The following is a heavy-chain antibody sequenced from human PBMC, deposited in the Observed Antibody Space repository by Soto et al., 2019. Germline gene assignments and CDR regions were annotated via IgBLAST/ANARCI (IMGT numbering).Heavy chain of an antibody. CDR2: IDSRGST. V-gene: IGHV4-59*01. Sequence: QVQLQESGPGLVKPSETLSLTCIVSGGSINNYYWSWIRQSPGKGLEWIGFIDSRGSTTYNPSLKSRVPISVDKAKNQFFLNLRSMTTADTALYYCARGEWFDAWGQGSLVTVSS. J-gene: IGHJ5*02. CDR3: ARGEWFDA. CDR1: GGSINNYY.